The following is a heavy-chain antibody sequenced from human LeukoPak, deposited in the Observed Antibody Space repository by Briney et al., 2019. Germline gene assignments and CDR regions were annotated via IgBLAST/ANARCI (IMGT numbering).Heavy chain of an antibody. CDR2: INSDGSST. Sequence: PGGSLRLSCAASGFTFSSYWMHWVRQAPGKGLVWVSRINSDGSSTSYADSVKGRFTISGDNAKNTLYLQMNSLRAEDTAVYYCARDPGTSCCGGEFAYWGQGTLVTVSS. CDR1: GFTFSSYW. CDR3: ARDPGTSCCGGEFAY. J-gene: IGHJ4*02. V-gene: IGHV3-74*01. D-gene: IGHD2-2*01.